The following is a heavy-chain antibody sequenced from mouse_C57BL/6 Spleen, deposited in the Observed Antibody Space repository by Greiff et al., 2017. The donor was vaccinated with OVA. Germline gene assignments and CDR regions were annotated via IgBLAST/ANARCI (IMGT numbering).Heavy chain of an antibody. CDR2: INPSSGYT. Sequence: QVQLQQSGAELAKPGASVKLSCKASGYPFTSYWMHWVKQRPGQGLEWIGYINPSSGYTKYNQKFKDKATLTADKSSSTAYMQLSSLTYEDSAVYYCARAEVTKYFDVWGTGTTVTVSS. CDR3: ARAEVTKYFDV. D-gene: IGHD2-2*01. V-gene: IGHV1-7*01. CDR1: GYPFTSYW. J-gene: IGHJ1*03.